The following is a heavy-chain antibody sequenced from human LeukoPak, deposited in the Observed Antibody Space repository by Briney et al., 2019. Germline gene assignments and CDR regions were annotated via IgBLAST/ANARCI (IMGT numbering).Heavy chain of an antibody. Sequence: PPLKLCCKPSGYTFTSYGFSCVRQTPGPWLLSMGSISAYTGNTNYAQKVQGGVTMTPDTSTSTAYMELRSLRSDDTAVYYCARGWATFDYDSSGYYYVLDYWGQGTLVTVSS. V-gene: IGHV1-18*01. CDR3: ARGWATFDYDSSGYYYVLDY. CDR1: GYTFTSYG. D-gene: IGHD3-22*01. J-gene: IGHJ4*02. CDR2: ISAYTGNT.